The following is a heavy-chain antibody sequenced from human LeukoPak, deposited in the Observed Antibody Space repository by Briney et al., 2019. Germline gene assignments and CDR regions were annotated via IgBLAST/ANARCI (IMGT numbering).Heavy chain of an antibody. D-gene: IGHD1-26*01. Sequence: SETPSLTCTVSGGAISSYYWSCIPQPPGEGLERIGYIYPCGSTNYNPSLKSRVTISVDTSKNQFSLKLSSVTAADTAVYYCARHPRGSYSYFDYWGQGTLVTVSS. CDR3: ARHPRGSYSYFDY. J-gene: IGHJ4*02. V-gene: IGHV4-4*09. CDR1: GGAISSYY. CDR2: IYPCGST.